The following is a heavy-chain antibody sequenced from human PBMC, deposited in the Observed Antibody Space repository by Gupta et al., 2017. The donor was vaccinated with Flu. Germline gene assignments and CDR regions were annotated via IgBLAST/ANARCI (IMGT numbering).Heavy chain of an antibody. V-gene: IGHV3-74*01. CDR3: ARGVRGGWYVDY. D-gene: IGHD3-10*01. CDR1: GFTFSSYW. CDR2: INSDGSST. Sequence: GESGGGLVQPGGSLRLSCAASGFTFSSYWMHWVRQAPGKGLVWVSRINSDGSSTNYADSVKGRFTISRDNAKNTLYLQMNSLRAEDTAVYYCARGVRGGWYVDYWGQGTLVTVSS. J-gene: IGHJ4*02.